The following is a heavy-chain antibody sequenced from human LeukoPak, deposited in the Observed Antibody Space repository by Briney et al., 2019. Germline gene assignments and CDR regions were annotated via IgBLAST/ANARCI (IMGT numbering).Heavy chain of an antibody. V-gene: IGHV4-30-2*01. CDR3: ARANCGGDCFNNWFDP. CDR2: IYHSGST. D-gene: IGHD2-21*02. Sequence: SETLSLTCAVSGGSISSGGYSWSWIRQPPGKGLEWIGYIYHSGSTYYNPSLKSRVTISVDRSKNQFSLKLSSVTAADTAVNYCARANCGGDCFNNWFDPWGQGTLVTVSS. J-gene: IGHJ5*02. CDR1: GGSISSGGYS.